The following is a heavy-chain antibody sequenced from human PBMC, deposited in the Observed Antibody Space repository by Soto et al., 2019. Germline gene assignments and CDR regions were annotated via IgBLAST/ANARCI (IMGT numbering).Heavy chain of an antibody. CDR3: ARDYGDYGGIYYYGMDV. V-gene: IGHV1-2*02. CDR2: INPNSGGT. D-gene: IGHD4-17*01. Sequence: ASVKVSCKASGYTFTGYYIHWVRQAPGQGPEWMGWINPNSGGTNYAQKFQGRVTMTRDTSISTAYMELSRLRSDDTAVYYCARDYGDYGGIYYYGMDVWGQGTTVTVSS. CDR1: GYTFTGYY. J-gene: IGHJ6*02.